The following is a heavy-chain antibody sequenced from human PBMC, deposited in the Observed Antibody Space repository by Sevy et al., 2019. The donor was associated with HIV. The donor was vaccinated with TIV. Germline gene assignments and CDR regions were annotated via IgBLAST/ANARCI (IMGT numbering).Heavy chain of an antibody. CDR2: ISAYNGNT. CDR1: GYTFTSYG. Sequence: ASVKVSCKASGYTFTSYGISWVRQAPGQGLEWMGWISAYNGNTNYAQKLQGRVTMTTDTSTSTAYMELRSLSSDDTAVYYCARDGGYSSGWYVNYFDYWGQGTLVTVSS. D-gene: IGHD6-19*01. V-gene: IGHV1-18*01. J-gene: IGHJ4*02. CDR3: ARDGGYSSGWYVNYFDY.